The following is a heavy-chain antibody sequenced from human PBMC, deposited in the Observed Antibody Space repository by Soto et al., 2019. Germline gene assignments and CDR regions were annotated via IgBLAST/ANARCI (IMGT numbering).Heavy chain of an antibody. J-gene: IGHJ6*02. CDR2: ISYDGSNK. CDR1: GFTFSSYG. CDR3: ANQGDPYYYVMDF. V-gene: IGHV3-30*18. Sequence: GGSLRLSCAASGFTFSSYGMHWVRQAPGKGLEGVAVISYDGSNKYYADSVKGRFTISRDNSKNTLYLQMNSLRAEDTAVYYCANQGDPYYYVMDFWGQGTTVTVSS. D-gene: IGHD2-21*02.